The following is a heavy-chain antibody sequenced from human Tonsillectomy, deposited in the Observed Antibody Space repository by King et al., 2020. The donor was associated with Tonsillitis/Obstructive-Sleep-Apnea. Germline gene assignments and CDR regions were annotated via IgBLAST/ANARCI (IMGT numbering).Heavy chain of an antibody. Sequence: VQLVESGGGVVQPGRSLRLSCAASGFIFSGYGMHWVRQAPGKGLEWVALISSDGSNKYYADSVRGRCTISRDNSKNTLYLQMNSLRAEDTAVYYCAKVTGYSYGDIDYWGQGTLVTVS. CDR2: ISSDGSNK. CDR1: GFIFSGYG. D-gene: IGHD5-18*01. V-gene: IGHV3-30*18. J-gene: IGHJ4*02. CDR3: AKVTGYSYGDIDY.